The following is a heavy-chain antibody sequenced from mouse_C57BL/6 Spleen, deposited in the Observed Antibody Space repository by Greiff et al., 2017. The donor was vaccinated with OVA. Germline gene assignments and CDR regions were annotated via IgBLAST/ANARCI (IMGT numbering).Heavy chain of an antibody. D-gene: IGHD2-3*01. Sequence: VKLQESGGGLVKPGGSLKLSCAASGFTFSSYAMSWVRQTPEKRLEWVATISDGGSYTYYPDNVKGRFTISRDNAKNNLYLQMSHLKSEDTSMYYCARDIDSDYDGYYGGFAYWGQGTLVTVSA. CDR3: ARDIDSDYDGYYGGFAY. CDR2: ISDGGSYT. CDR1: GFTFSSYA. J-gene: IGHJ3*01. V-gene: IGHV5-4*01.